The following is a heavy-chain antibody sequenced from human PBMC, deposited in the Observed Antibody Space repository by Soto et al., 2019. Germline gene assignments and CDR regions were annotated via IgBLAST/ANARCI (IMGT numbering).Heavy chain of an antibody. V-gene: IGHV1-18*01. CDR1: GYTFTSYG. D-gene: IGHD2-15*01. J-gene: IGHJ4*02. CDR2: LSAYNGNT. CDR3: ARDPYPAMVVSWDH. Sequence: QVQLVQSGAEVKKPGASVKVSCKASGYTFTSYGISWVRQAPGQGLEWMGWLSAYNGNTNYAQKLQGRVTITTDPSTRRDYMELSILRSAETAVYYCARDPYPAMVVSWDHWGQGPLLTVSS.